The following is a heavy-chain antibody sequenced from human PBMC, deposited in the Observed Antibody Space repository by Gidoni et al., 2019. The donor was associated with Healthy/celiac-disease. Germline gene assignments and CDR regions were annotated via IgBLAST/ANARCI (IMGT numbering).Heavy chain of an antibody. CDR1: GFTFSCYW. Sequence: EVQLVESGGGLVQPGGSLRPSCAASGFTFSCYWMRWVRQAQGKGLEWVANIKQDGSEKYYVDSVKGRFTISRDNAKNSLYLQMNSLRAEDTAVYYCARGDYGDYGEDYYFDYWGQGTLVTVSS. CDR3: ARGDYGDYGEDYYFDY. CDR2: IKQDGSEK. D-gene: IGHD4-17*01. J-gene: IGHJ4*02. V-gene: IGHV3-7*03.